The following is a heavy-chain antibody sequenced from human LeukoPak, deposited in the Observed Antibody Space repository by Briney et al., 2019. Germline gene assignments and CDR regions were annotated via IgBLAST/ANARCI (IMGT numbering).Heavy chain of an antibody. J-gene: IGHJ6*03. CDR3: ARDDRHYYYYMDV. CDR2: INWNGGST. V-gene: IGHV3-20*04. CDR1: GFTFDDYG. Sequence: VGSLRLSCAASGFTFDDYGMSWVRQAPGKGLEWVSGINWNGGSTGYADSVKGRFTISRDNAKNSLYLQMNSLRAEDTALHYCARDDRHYYYYMDVWGKGTTVTVSS.